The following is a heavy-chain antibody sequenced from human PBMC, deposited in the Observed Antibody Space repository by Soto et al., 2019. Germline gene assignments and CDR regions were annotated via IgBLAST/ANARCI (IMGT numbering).Heavy chain of an antibody. CDR1: GFTFSSYA. V-gene: IGHV3-23*01. J-gene: IGHJ4*02. CDR2: ISGSGGST. CDR3: AKSVTMIVVVPDY. D-gene: IGHD3-22*01. Sequence: GGSLRLSCAASGFTFSSYAMSWFRQAPGKGLEWVSAISGSGGSTYYADSVKGRFTISRDNSKNTLYLQMNSLRAEDTAVYYCAKSVTMIVVVPDYWGQGTLVTVSS.